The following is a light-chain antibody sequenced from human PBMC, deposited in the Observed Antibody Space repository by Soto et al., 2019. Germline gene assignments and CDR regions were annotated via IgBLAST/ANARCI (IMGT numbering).Light chain of an antibody. CDR3: QHYNSFSWT. V-gene: IGKV1-5*01. CDR1: QSITIW. CDR2: DAS. J-gene: IGKJ1*01. Sequence: DIQMTQSPSTLSASVGDRVTITCRASQSITIWLAWYQQKPGKAPKLLIFDASNLESGVPSRFSGSGFGTEFTLTFSSLQPDDFATYYCQHYNSFSWTFGQGTKVEIK.